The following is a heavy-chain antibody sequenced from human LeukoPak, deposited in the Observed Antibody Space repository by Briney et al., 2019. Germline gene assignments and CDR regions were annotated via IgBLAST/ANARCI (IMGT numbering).Heavy chain of an antibody. CDR3: ARDMVEMATGYYFDY. D-gene: IGHD5-24*01. V-gene: IGHV1-2*02. Sequence: ASVKVSCKASGYTFTGYYMHWVRQAPGQGLEWMGWINPNSGGTNYAQKFQGRVTTTRDTSISTAYMELSRLRSDDTAVYYCARDMVEMATGYYFDYWGQGTLVTVSS. CDR1: GYTFTGYY. CDR2: INPNSGGT. J-gene: IGHJ4*02.